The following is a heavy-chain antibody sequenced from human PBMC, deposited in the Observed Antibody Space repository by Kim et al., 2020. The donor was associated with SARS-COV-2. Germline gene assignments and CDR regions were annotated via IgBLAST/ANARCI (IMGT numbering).Heavy chain of an antibody. CDR3: ARILMTTHYYYYGMDV. D-gene: IGHD4-4*01. V-gene: IGHV1-3*01. J-gene: IGHJ6*02. Sequence: IQGRVTITRDTSESPAYVELSSLRSEDTAVYYCARILMTTHYYYYGMDVWGQGTTVTVSS.